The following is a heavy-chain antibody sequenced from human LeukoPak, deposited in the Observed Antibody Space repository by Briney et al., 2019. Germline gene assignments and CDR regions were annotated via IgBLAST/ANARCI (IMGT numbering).Heavy chain of an antibody. CDR3: VKVGTSDFGRNSWFDP. J-gene: IGHJ5*02. D-gene: IGHD4-17*01. CDR1: GFTFSAYA. CDR2: IGSDNKP. Sequence: GGSLRLSCEASGFTFSAYAMTWVRQAPGKGLEWVSSIGSDNKPHCSESVKGRFAISRDNSKSMLFLQLNSLRAEDTAVYYCVKVGTSDFGRNSWFDPWGQGTLVTVSS. V-gene: IGHV3-23*05.